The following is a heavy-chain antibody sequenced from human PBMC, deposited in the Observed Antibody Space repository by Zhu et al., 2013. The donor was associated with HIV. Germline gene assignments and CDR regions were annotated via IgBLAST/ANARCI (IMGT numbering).Heavy chain of an antibody. D-gene: IGHD2-15*01. CDR3: AIPRGYCSGSSWGCGLYALDV. CDR2: ISGYNGYI. Sequence: QVQVVQSGAEVKKPGASVKVSCKTSDYAFSHYGISWVRQAPGQAFEWMGWISGYNGYINYAQKFQGRVTLTTATSASTAYMELRSLRSDDTAVYYCAIPRGYCSGSSWGCGLYALDVWGQGTTVTVS. J-gene: IGHJ6*02. V-gene: IGHV1-18*01. CDR1: DYAFSHYG.